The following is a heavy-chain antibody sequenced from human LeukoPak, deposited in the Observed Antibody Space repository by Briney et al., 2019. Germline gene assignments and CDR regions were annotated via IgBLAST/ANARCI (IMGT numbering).Heavy chain of an antibody. CDR1: GFTFSNYA. J-gene: IGHJ6*03. Sequence: GGSLRLSCAASGFTFSNYAMSWVRKAPGRGLEWVSTISDSGGSTYYADSVKGRFTISRDNAKNSLYLQMNSLRAEDPAVYYCARVGNGDYRYYFYMDVWGKGTTVTISS. CDR3: ARVGNGDYRYYFYMDV. CDR2: ISDSGGST. V-gene: IGHV3-23*01. D-gene: IGHD4-17*01.